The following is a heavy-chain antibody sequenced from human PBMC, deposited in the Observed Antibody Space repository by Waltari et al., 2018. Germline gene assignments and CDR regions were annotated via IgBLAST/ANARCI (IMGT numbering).Heavy chain of an antibody. D-gene: IGHD3-10*01. Sequence: VQLVESGGGLVKPWGSLRLSCAASGFTFSRYSMNWVRQAPGKGLEWVSSIRSSSSYIDYAGSVKGRGTRSRDNAKNSRYLQMNSLRAEDTAVYYCERDRRRGLSYWGQGTLVTVSS. CDR2: IRSSSSYI. V-gene: IGHV3-21*01. CDR3: ERDRRRGLSY. CDR1: GFTFSRYS. J-gene: IGHJ4*02.